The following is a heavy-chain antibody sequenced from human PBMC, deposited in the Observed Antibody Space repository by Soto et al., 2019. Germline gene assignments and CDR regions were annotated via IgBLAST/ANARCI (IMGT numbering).Heavy chain of an antibody. CDR1: GFTFSSYS. CDR3: AREFGEYTFNRVY. CDR2: ISSSSSYI. J-gene: IGHJ4*02. V-gene: IGHV3-21*01. D-gene: IGHD3-10*01. Sequence: GGSLRLSCAASGFTFSSYSMNWVRQAPGKGLEWVSSISSSSSYIYYADSGKGRFTISRDNAKNSLYLQMNSLRAEDTAVYYCAREFGEYTFNRVYWGQGTLVTVSS.